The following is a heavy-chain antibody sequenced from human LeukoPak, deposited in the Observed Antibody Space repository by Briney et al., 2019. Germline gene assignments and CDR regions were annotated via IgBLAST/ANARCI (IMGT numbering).Heavy chain of an antibody. CDR2: ISSDGSKK. V-gene: IGHV3-30*03. CDR3: ARDFDDIVVVPAAMIYYYGMDV. Sequence: GGSLRLSCAASGFTFSSYSMNWVREAPGKGLEWVALISSDGSKKYHADSVKGRFTISRDNSKNTLYLQMNSLRAEDTAVYYCARDFDDIVVVPAAMIYYYGMDVWGQGTTVTVSS. J-gene: IGHJ6*02. D-gene: IGHD2-2*01. CDR1: GFTFSSYS.